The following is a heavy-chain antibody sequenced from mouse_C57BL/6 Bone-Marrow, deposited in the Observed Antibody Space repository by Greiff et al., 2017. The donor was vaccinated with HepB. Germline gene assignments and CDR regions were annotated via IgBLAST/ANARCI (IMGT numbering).Heavy chain of an antibody. J-gene: IGHJ2*01. CDR2: INPYNGGT. Sequence: EVKLMESGPVLVKPGASVKMSCKASGYTFTDYYMNWVKQSHGKSLEWIGVINPYNGGTSYNQKFKGKVTLTVDKSSSTAYMELNSLTSEDSAVYYCARRGFFDYWGQGTTLTVSS. V-gene: IGHV1-19*01. CDR3: ARRGFFDY. CDR1: GYTFTDYY.